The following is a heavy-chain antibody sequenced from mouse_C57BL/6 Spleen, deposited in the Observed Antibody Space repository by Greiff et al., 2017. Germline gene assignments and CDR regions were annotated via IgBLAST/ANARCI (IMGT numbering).Heavy chain of an antibody. CDR3: ARSTTVVAHGLDV. CDR1: GYAFSSSW. J-gene: IGHJ1*03. CDR2: IYPGDGDT. D-gene: IGHD1-1*01. Sequence: QVQLQQSGPELVKPGASVKISCKASGYAFSSSWMNWVKQRPGKGLEWIGRIYPGDGDTNYNGKFKGKATLTADKSSSTAYMQLSSLTSEDSAVYFCARSTTVVAHGLDVCGTGTTVTVSS. V-gene: IGHV1-82*01.